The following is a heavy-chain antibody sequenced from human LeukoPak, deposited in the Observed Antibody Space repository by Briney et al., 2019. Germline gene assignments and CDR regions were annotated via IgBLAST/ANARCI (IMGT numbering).Heavy chain of an antibody. CDR2: IRSKANSYAT. J-gene: IGHJ4*02. CDR3: TRRVPGYTTFDY. CDR1: GFTFSGSA. V-gene: IGHV3-73*01. Sequence: GGSLRLSCAASGFTFSGSAMHWVRQASGKGLEWVGRIRSKANSYATAYAASVKGRFTISRDDSKNTAYLQMNSLKTEDTAVYYCTRRVPGYTTFDYWGQGTLVTVSS. D-gene: IGHD5-18*01.